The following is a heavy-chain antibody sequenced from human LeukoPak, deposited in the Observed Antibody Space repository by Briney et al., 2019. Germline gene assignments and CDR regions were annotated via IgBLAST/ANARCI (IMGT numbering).Heavy chain of an antibody. D-gene: IGHD3-10*01. CDR3: AKVMTRTMVRGVPPSDY. CDR2: ISGSGGST. Sequence: PGGSLRLSCAASEFTFSSYAMSWVRQAPGKGLEWVSAISGSGGSTYYADSVKGRFTISGDNSKNTPYLQMNSLRAEDTAVYYCAKVMTRTMVRGVPPSDYWGQGTLVTVSS. CDR1: EFTFSSYA. V-gene: IGHV3-23*01. J-gene: IGHJ4*02.